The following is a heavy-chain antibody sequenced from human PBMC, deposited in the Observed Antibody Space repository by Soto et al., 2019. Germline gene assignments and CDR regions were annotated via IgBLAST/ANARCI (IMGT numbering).Heavy chain of an antibody. Sequence: QLQLQESGPGLVKPSETLSLTYTVSDDSISSAGYFWVWIRQPPGQGLEWIGTLSYTGSANYNPSLKSRVTISVDTSKKQLSLKLISVTAADTAIYYCARRKEWLAQGWGYGMDVWGQGTTVTVSS. CDR3: ARRKEWLAQGWGYGMDV. J-gene: IGHJ6*02. V-gene: IGHV4-39*01. CDR1: DDSISSAGYF. CDR2: LSYTGSA. D-gene: IGHD6-19*01.